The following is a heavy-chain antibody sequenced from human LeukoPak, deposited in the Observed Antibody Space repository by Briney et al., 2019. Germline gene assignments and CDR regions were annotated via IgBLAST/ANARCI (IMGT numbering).Heavy chain of an antibody. Sequence: PGGSLRLSCVASGFSFSGHWMHWVRQARGKGLVAVSRITPDGTDTAYADSVKGRFSISRDNAKNTLHLQMHSLRAEDTAVYYCVRGIVTEDHWGQGTLVTVSS. D-gene: IGHD2/OR15-2a*01. V-gene: IGHV3-74*03. CDR1: GFSFSGHW. CDR3: VRGIVTEDH. CDR2: ITPDGTDT. J-gene: IGHJ4*02.